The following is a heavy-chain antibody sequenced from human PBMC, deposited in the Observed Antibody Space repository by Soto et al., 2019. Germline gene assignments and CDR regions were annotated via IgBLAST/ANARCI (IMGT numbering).Heavy chain of an antibody. CDR2: IYSSGST. V-gene: IGHV4-4*07. Sequence: QVQLQESGPGLVKPSETLSLNCTVTGGTISGYYWTWIRQSAGGGLEWIGRIYSSGSTNYNPSLNCRFSFSLDTSMNSFSLRFTSVTASDTAVYYCWSGHRFSVLFYTCGQGNLVTVAA. J-gene: IGHJ5*02. CDR3: WSGHRFSVLFYT. D-gene: IGHD3-3*01. CDR1: GGTISGYY.